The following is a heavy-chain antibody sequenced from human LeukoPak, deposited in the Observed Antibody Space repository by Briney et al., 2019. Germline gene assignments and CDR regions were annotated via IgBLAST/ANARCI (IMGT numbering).Heavy chain of an antibody. CDR3: ARVQALWGSYRSLGY. J-gene: IGHJ4*02. D-gene: IGHD3-16*02. Sequence: GASVKVSCKASGGTFSSYAISWVRQAPGQGLEWMGGINTNTGNPTYAQGFTGRFVFSLDTSVSTAYLQISSLKAEDTAVYYCARVQALWGSYRSLGYWGQGTLVTVSS. V-gene: IGHV7-4-1*02. CDR2: INTNTGNP. CDR1: GGTFSSYA.